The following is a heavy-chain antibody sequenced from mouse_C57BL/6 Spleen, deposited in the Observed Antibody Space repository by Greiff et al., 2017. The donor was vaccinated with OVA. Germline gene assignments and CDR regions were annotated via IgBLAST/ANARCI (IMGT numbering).Heavy chain of an antibody. CDR2: IDPSDSYT. CDR1: GYTFTSYW. J-gene: IGHJ1*03. D-gene: IGHD1-1*02. CDR3: ARNLWSYWYFDV. V-gene: IGHV1-59*01. Sequence: QVQLQQPGAELVRPGTSVKLSCKASGYTFTSYWMHWVKQRPGQGLEWIGAIDPSDSYTNYNQKFKGKATLTVDTSSSTAYMQLSSLTSEDSAVYYCARNLWSYWYFDVWGTGTTVTVSS.